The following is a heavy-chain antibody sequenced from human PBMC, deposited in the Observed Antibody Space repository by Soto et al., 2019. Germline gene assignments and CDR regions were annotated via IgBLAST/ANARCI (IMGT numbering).Heavy chain of an antibody. V-gene: IGHV1-69*12. CDR1: GGTFSSYA. CDR3: VREGAGEQLETWFDP. J-gene: IGHJ5*02. Sequence: QVQLVQSGAEVKKPGSSVKVSCKASGGTFSSYAISWVRQAPGQGLEWMGGIIPIFGTANYAQKFQGRVTITADESTSTAYMELSSLRSEETAVYYCVREGAGEQLETWFDPWGQGTLVTVSS. D-gene: IGHD6-6*01. CDR2: IIPIFGTA.